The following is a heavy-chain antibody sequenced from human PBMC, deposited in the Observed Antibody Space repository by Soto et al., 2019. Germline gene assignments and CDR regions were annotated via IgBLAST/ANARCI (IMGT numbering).Heavy chain of an antibody. CDR2: ISWNSGSI. V-gene: IGHV3-9*01. D-gene: IGHD6-13*01. J-gene: IGHJ4*02. Sequence: GGSLRLSCAASGFTFDDYAMHWVRQAPGKGLEWVSGISWNSGSIGYADSVKGRFTISRDNAKNSLYLQMNSLRAEDTALYYCAKASIAAASLIDYWGQGTLVTVSS. CDR1: GFTFDDYA. CDR3: AKASIAAASLIDY.